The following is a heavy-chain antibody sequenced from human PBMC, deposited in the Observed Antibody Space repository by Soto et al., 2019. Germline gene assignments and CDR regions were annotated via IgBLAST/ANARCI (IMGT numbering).Heavy chain of an antibody. D-gene: IGHD3-3*01. CDR3: ARGEMFFGLPITPSYFDS. Sequence: QGHLQESGPGLVKPSQTLSLTCTVSGGSISSGGYYWSWIRQYPGKGLEWIGYIYYIGSTYYNPSLKSRVTISVDTSKNLFSLGLSSVTSADTAFYYCARGEMFFGLPITPSYFDSWGQGILVTVSS. J-gene: IGHJ4*02. CDR2: IYYIGST. CDR1: GGSISSGGYY. V-gene: IGHV4-31*03.